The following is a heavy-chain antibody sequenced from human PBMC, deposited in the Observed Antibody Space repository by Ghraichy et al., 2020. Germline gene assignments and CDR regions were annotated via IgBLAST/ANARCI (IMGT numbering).Heavy chain of an antibody. CDR2: ISLTGSYT. CDR3: AKDPRGAAAAATYYGMDV. Sequence: GGSLRLSCVTSGFTFSTYGMSWVRQAPGKGLEWVGSISLTGSYTYYADSVKGRFTISRDTFKNTLYLEMNSLRVDDTARYYCAKDPRGAAAAATYYGMDVWGQGTTVTVSS. CDR1: GFTFSTYG. D-gene: IGHD6-13*01. V-gene: IGHV3-23*01. J-gene: IGHJ6*02.